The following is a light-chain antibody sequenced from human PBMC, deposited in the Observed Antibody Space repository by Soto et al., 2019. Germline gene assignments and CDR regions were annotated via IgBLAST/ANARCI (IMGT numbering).Light chain of an antibody. J-gene: IGLJ2*01. Sequence: QSALTQPASVSGSPGQSITISCTGTSSDVGGYNYVSWYQQHPGKAPKLMIYDVSNRPSGVSNRFSGSKSCNTASLTISGLQAEDEADYYCSSYTSSSTPVVFGGGTKVTVL. CDR1: SSDVGGYNY. V-gene: IGLV2-14*01. CDR2: DVS. CDR3: SSYTSSSTPVV.